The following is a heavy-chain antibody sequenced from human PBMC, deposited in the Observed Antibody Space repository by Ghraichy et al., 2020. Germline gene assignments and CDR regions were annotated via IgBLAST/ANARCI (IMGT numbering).Heavy chain of an antibody. CDR2: IIPIFGTA. J-gene: IGHJ4*02. CDR3: ARGYCSGGSCYQQYYFDY. CDR1: GGTFSSYA. V-gene: IGHV1-69*13. D-gene: IGHD2-15*01. Sequence: SVKVSCKASGGTFSSYAISWVRQAPGQGLEWMGGIIPIFGTANYAQKFQGRVTITADESTSTAYMELSSLRSEDTAVYYCARGYCSGGSCYQQYYFDYWGQGTLVTGSS.